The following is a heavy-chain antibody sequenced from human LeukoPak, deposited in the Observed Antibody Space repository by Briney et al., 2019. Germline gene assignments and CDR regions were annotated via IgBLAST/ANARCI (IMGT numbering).Heavy chain of an antibody. D-gene: IGHD1-26*01. CDR2: ISSDDTTI. Sequence: GGSLRLSCRASGFIFTDYFMNWIRHVPGKGLEWVSYISSDDTTIEYADSVKGRFIISRDNAKNSVHLQMNSLTTEDTAVYFCARSLSGSRRGNFDQWGPGALITVSS. V-gene: IGHV3-11*01. J-gene: IGHJ4*02. CDR1: GFIFTDYF. CDR3: ARSLSGSRRGNFDQ.